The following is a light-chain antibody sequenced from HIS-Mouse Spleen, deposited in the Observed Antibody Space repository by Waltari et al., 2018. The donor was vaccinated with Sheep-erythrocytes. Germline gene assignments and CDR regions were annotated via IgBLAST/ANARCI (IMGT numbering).Light chain of an antibody. V-gene: IGLV3-1*01. CDR2: QDS. J-gene: IGLJ2*01. Sequence: SYELTQPPSVSVSPGQTASITCSGDKLGDKYACWYQQKPGQSPVLVIYQDSKRPSGIPERFSGSNAGNQATLTLSGTQAMDEADYYCQAWDSSTAVFGGGTKLTVL. CDR1: KLGDKY. CDR3: QAWDSSTAV.